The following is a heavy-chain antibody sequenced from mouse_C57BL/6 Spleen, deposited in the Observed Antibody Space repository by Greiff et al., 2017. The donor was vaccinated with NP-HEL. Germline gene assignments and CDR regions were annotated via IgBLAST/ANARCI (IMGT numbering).Heavy chain of an antibody. CDR2: INPNNGGT. J-gene: IGHJ3*01. V-gene: IGHV1-26*01. D-gene: IGHD2-12*01. Sequence: EVQLQQSGPELVKPGASVKISCKASGYTFTDYYMNWVKQSHGKSLEWIGDINPNNGGTSYNQKFKSKATLTVDKSSSTAYMELRSLTSEDSAVYYCARSYRGRGFAYWGQGTLVTVSA. CDR1: GYTFTDYY. CDR3: ARSYRGRGFAY.